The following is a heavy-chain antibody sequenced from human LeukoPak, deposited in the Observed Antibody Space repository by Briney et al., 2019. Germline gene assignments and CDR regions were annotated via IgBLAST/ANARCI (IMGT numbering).Heavy chain of an antibody. CDR2: ISGSGGNT. D-gene: IGHD3-16*02. CDR1: GFTFSSYA. CDR3: AKEEITFGGVIVKHFQH. Sequence: PGGSLRLSCAASGFTFSSYAMSWVRQARGKGLEWVSLISGSGGNTYYADSVKGRFTISRDNSKNTLYLQMNSLRAEDTAVYYCAKEEITFGGVIVKHFQHWGQGTLVTVSS. V-gene: IGHV3-23*01. J-gene: IGHJ1*01.